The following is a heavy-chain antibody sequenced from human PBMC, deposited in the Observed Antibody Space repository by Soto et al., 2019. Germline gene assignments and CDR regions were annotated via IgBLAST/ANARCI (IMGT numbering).Heavy chain of an antibody. J-gene: IGHJ5*02. CDR3: AKGIVGATINWFDP. CDR1: GFTFDDYA. CDR2: ISWNSGSI. Sequence: EVQLVESGGGLVQPGRSLRLSCAASGFTFDDYAMHWVRQAPGKGLEWVSGISWNSGSIGYADSVKGRFTISRDNAKNSLYLQMNSLRADDTALYYCAKGIVGATINWFDPWGQGTLVTVSS. D-gene: IGHD1-26*01. V-gene: IGHV3-9*01.